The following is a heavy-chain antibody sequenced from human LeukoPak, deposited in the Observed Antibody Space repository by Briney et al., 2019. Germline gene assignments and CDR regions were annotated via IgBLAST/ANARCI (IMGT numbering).Heavy chain of an antibody. J-gene: IGHJ5*02. CDR3: ARSSSSWYDPTP. D-gene: IGHD6-13*01. V-gene: IGHV1-46*01. CDR1: GYTFTSYY. CDR2: ISAYNGNT. Sequence: ASVKVSCKASGYTFTSYYMHWVRQAPGQGLEWMGWISAYNGNTNYAQKFQGRVTMTRDTSTSTVYMELSSLRSEDTAVYYCARSSSSWYDPTPWGQGTLVTVSS.